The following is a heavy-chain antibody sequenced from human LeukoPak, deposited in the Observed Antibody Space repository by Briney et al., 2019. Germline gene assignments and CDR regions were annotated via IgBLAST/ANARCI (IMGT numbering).Heavy chain of an antibody. D-gene: IGHD3-10*01. CDR3: ARVLLWFGELPQAYFDY. V-gene: IGHV4-34*09. J-gene: IGHJ4*02. CDR1: GGSFSGYY. Sequence: SETLSLTCAVYGGSFSGYYWSWLRQHPGKGLEWIGYIYYSGSTYYNPSLKSRVTISVDTSKNQFSLKLSSVTAADTAVYYCARVLLWFGELPQAYFDYWGQGTLVTVSS. CDR2: IYYSGST.